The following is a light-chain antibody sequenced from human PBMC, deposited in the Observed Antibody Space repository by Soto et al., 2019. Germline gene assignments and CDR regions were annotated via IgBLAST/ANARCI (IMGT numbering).Light chain of an antibody. V-gene: IGKV3D-20*01. Sequence: EIVLTQSPSTLSLSPPERSTLSCGASQSVSRYLAWYQQKPGQAPRLLIYDTSNRATGIPDRFSGSGSGTDFTLTISRLEPEDLAVYYCQQYDNSVWTFGQGTKVDIK. CDR2: DTS. CDR1: QSVSRY. CDR3: QQYDNSVWT. J-gene: IGKJ1*01.